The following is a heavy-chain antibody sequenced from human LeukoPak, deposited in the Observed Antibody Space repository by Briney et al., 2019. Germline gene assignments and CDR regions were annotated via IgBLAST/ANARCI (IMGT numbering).Heavy chain of an antibody. D-gene: IGHD3-22*01. CDR1: GTPIDAGY. CDR3: ASTGDSSGYRFDY. Sequence: SETLSLTCAVSGTPIDAGYWSWFRQAPGKGLEWIGEINHSGSTNYNPSLKSRVTISVDTSKNQFSLKLSSVTAADTAVYYCASTGDSSGYRFDYWGQGTLVTVSS. J-gene: IGHJ4*02. CDR2: INHSGST. V-gene: IGHV4-34*01.